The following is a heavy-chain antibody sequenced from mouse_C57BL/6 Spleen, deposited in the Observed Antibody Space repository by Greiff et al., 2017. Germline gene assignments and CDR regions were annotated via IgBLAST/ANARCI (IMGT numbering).Heavy chain of an antibody. Sequence: VQLQQSGPELVKPGASVKISCKASGYTFTDYYMNWVKQSHGKSLEWIGDINPNNGGTSYNQKFKGKATLTVDKSSSTAYMELRSLTSEDSAVYYCAREGGPTVVALYWYFDVWGTGTTVTVSS. V-gene: IGHV1-26*01. CDR3: AREGGPTVVALYWYFDV. CDR2: INPNNGGT. J-gene: IGHJ1*03. D-gene: IGHD1-1*01. CDR1: GYTFTDYY.